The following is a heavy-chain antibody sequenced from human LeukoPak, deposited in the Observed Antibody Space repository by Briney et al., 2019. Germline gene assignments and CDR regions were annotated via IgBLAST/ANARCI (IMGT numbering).Heavy chain of an antibody. J-gene: IGHJ4*02. D-gene: IGHD2-15*01. CDR3: ARGPYCSGGTCYSQYYDY. CDR2: VSTYNGNT. V-gene: IGHV1-18*01. Sequence: ASVKVSCKAPDYTFTSYGISWVRQTPGQGLEWMGWVSTYNGNTNYAQKLQGRVTMTTDTSTSTAYMELRSLRSDDTAVYYCARGPYCSGGTCYSQYYDYWGQGTLVIVSS. CDR1: DYTFTSYG.